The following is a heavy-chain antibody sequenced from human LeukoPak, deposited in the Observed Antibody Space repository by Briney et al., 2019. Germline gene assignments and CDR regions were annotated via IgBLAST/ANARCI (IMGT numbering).Heavy chain of an antibody. D-gene: IGHD5-24*01. V-gene: IGHV1-18*01. J-gene: IGHJ5*02. CDR1: GYDFTSVG. CDR3: ARVGPDDLYRDDWFDP. CDR2: ISPYNGNT. Sequence: GASVKVSCKASGYDFTSVGITWVRRAPGQGLEWMGWISPYNGNTRYAQKFQGRVAMTTDTSTTTAYMELRGLRFNDTAVYYCARVGPDDLYRDDWFDPWGQGTLVTVSS.